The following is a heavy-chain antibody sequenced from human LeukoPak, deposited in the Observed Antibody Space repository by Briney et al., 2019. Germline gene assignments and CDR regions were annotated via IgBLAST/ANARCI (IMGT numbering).Heavy chain of an antibody. CDR1: GFMFSIYW. D-gene: IGHD6-19*01. J-gene: IGHJ4*02. CDR3: AKGLQWLVRGYFDY. CDR2: INTDGSST. V-gene: IGHV3-74*01. Sequence: PGGSLRLSCAASGFMFSIYWMHWVRQAPGKGLVWVSRINTDGSSTNYADSVKGRFTISRDNSKNTLYLQMNSLRAEDTAVYYCAKGLQWLVRGYFDYWGQGTLVTVSS.